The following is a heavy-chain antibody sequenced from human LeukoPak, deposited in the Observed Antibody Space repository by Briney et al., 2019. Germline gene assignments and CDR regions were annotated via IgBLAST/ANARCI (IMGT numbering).Heavy chain of an antibody. Sequence: GGSLRLSCAASGFTFSSYSMNWVRQAPGKGLEWVSYISSSRNIHYGDSLEGRFTISRDNAKNSLFLQMNSLRAEDTAVYYCARDPFHSDAYPLYFDYWGQGILVTVSS. CDR3: ARDPFHSDAYPLYFDY. D-gene: IGHD3-16*01. CDR2: ISSSRNI. J-gene: IGHJ4*02. CDR1: GFTFSSYS. V-gene: IGHV3-21*01.